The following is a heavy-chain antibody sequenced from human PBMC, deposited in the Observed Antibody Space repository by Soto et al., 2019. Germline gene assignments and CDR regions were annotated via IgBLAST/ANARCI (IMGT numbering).Heavy chain of an antibody. Sequence: GGSLRLSCAASGFTFSSYWMHWVRQAPGKGLVWVSRINSDGSSTSYADSVKGRFTISRDNAKNTLYLQMNSLRAEDTAVYYCAREYDILTGYYETGVADFDYWGQGTLVTVSS. CDR1: GFTFSSYW. D-gene: IGHD3-9*01. J-gene: IGHJ4*02. CDR3: AREYDILTGYYETGVADFDY. CDR2: INSDGSST. V-gene: IGHV3-74*01.